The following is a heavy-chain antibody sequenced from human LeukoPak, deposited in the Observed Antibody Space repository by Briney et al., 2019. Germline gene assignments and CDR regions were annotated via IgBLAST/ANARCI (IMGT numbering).Heavy chain of an antibody. Sequence: PGGSLRLSCAASGFTFSNFWMHWVRQGPGKGLEWVSRIKTDGSITTYADSVKGRITISGDNVKNTVYLEMKSLRGEDTAVYYCARDKGWGWQQPGNAFDIWGQGTMVTVSS. CDR1: GFTFSNFW. J-gene: IGHJ3*02. D-gene: IGHD2-15*01. CDR2: IKTDGSIT. CDR3: ARDKGWGWQQPGNAFDI. V-gene: IGHV3-74*01.